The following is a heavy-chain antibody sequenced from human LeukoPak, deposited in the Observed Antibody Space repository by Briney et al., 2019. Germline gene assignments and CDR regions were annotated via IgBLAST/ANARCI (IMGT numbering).Heavy chain of an antibody. J-gene: IGHJ4*02. CDR1: GFTFSSYW. Sequence: GGSLRLSCAASGFTFSSYWMNWVRQAPGKGLEWVANIKEEGSEKYYVDSVKGRFTISRDNAKKSLYLQMNSLRAEDTGVNYCARDPTDWLGFDYWGQGTLVTVSS. D-gene: IGHD3-9*01. CDR3: ARDPTDWLGFDY. CDR2: IKEEGSEK. V-gene: IGHV3-7*04.